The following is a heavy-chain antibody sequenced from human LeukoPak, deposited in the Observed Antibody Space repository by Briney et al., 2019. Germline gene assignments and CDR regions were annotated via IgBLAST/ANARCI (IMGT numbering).Heavy chain of an antibody. Sequence: GGSLRLSCAASGFTFSSYTMNWIRQAPGKGLEWISFINTKSKAIYYADSVKGRFTISRDNARNLLHLQMNSLRAEDTALYFCVRNQDWAFDYWGQGTLVTVSS. V-gene: IGHV3-48*01. CDR1: GFTFSSYT. CDR2: INTKSKAI. D-gene: IGHD3-9*01. J-gene: IGHJ4*02. CDR3: VRNQDWAFDY.